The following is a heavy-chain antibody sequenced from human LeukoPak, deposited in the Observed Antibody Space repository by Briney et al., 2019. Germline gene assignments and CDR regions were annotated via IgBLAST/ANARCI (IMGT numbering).Heavy chain of an antibody. Sequence: PGKSLRLSCAASGFTFSSYAMHWVRQAPGKGLEWVAVISYDGSNKYYADSVKGRFTISRDNSKNTLYLQMHSLRAEDTAVYYCAKLYYYDSSGLDYWGQGTLVTVSS. CDR2: ISYDGSNK. J-gene: IGHJ4*02. V-gene: IGHV3-30*18. CDR1: GFTFSSYA. CDR3: AKLYYYDSSGLDY. D-gene: IGHD3-22*01.